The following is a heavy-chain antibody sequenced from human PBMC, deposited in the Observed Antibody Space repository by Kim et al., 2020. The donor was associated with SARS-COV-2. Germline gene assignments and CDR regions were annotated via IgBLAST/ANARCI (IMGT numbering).Heavy chain of an antibody. D-gene: IGHD1-26*01. Sequence: SETLSLTCTVSGGSISSYYWSWIRQPPGKGLEWIGYIYYSGSTNYNPSLKSRVTISVDTSKNQFSLKLSSVTAADTAVYYCARDRGGSYHWGYYYYGMDVWGQGTTVTVSS. CDR2: IYYSGST. J-gene: IGHJ6*02. CDR1: GGSISSYY. CDR3: ARDRGGSYHWGYYYYGMDV. V-gene: IGHV4-59*01.